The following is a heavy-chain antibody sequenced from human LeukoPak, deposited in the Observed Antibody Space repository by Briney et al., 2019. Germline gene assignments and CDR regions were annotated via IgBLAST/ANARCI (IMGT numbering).Heavy chain of an antibody. CDR1: GFTFSTYT. J-gene: IGHJ4*02. D-gene: IGHD1-14*01. Sequence: PGGSLRLSCAVSGFTFSTYTLNWVRQAPGKGLQWVSSISSSTNYIYYADSVKGRFTISRDNSKNTLYLQMNSLRAEDTAVYYCAKDRMRWDLDYWGQGTLVTVSS. CDR3: AKDRMRWDLDY. V-gene: IGHV3-21*01. CDR2: ISSSTNYI.